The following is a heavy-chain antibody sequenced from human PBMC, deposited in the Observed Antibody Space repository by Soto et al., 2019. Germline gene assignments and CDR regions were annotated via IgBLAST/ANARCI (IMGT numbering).Heavy chain of an antibody. CDR2: ISGSGGST. D-gene: IGHD6-19*01. J-gene: IGHJ6*02. V-gene: IGHV3-23*01. Sequence: PGGSLRLSCAASGFTFSSYAMSWVRQAPGKGLEWVSAISGSGGSTYYADSVKGRFTISRDNSKNTLYLQMNSLRAEDTAVYYCAKGSSGWPAYYYYGMDVWGQGTTVTVSS. CDR1: GFTFSSYA. CDR3: AKGSSGWPAYYYYGMDV.